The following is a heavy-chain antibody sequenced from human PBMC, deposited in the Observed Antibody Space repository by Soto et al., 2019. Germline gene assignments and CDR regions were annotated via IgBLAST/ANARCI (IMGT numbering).Heavy chain of an antibody. CDR2: ISWNSGSI. J-gene: IGHJ4*02. CDR3: AKGSCSGGSCYYSDY. D-gene: IGHD2-15*01. CDR1: GFTFDDYA. V-gene: IGHV3-9*01. Sequence: EVQLVESGGGLVQPGRSLRLSCAASGFTFDDYAMHWVRQAPGKGLEWVSGISWNSGSIGYADSVKGRFTISRDNAKNSLYLQMNSLRAEDTALYYCAKGSCSGGSCYYSDYWGQGTLVTVSS.